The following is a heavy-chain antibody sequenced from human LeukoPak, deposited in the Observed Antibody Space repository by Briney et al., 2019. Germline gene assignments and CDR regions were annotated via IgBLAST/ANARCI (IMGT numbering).Heavy chain of an antibody. D-gene: IGHD3-3*01. V-gene: IGHV1-18*01. J-gene: IGHJ3*02. CDR3: ARDQEDYDFWSEDALDI. CDR1: GYTFTSYG. Sequence: ASVKVSCKASGYTFTSYGISWVRQAPGQGLEWMGWISAYNGNTNYAQKLQGRVTMTTDTSTSTAYMELRSLRSDDTAVYYCARDQEDYDFWSEDALDIWGQGTMVTVSS. CDR2: ISAYNGNT.